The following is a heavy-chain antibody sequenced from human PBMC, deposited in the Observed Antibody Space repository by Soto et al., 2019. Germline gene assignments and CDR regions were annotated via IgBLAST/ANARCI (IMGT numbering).Heavy chain of an antibody. CDR2: IYYSGST. Sequence: SETLSLTCTVSGGSISSSSYYWGWIRQPPGKGLEWIGSIYYSGSTYYNPSLKSRVTISVDTSKNQFSLKLSSVPAADTAVYYCARDSNDILTGYYYYYGMDVWGQGTTVTVSS. CDR3: ARDSNDILTGYYYYYGMDV. J-gene: IGHJ6*02. D-gene: IGHD3-9*01. CDR1: GGSISSSSYY. V-gene: IGHV4-39*07.